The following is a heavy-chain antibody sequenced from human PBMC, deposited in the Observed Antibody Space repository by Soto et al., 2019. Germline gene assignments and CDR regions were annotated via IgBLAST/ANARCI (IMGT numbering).Heavy chain of an antibody. J-gene: IGHJ6*03. CDR2: MNPNSGNT. Sequence: ASVKVSCKASGYTFTSYDINWVRQATGQGLEWMGWMNPNSGNTGYAQKFQGRVTMTRNTSISTAYMELSSLRSEDTAVYYCARGVVVPAAIDYSMDVWGKGTTVTVSS. V-gene: IGHV1-8*01. D-gene: IGHD2-2*01. CDR1: GYTFTSYD. CDR3: ARGVVVPAAIDYSMDV.